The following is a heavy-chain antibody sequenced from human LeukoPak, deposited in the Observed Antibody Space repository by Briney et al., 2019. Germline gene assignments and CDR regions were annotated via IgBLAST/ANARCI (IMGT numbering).Heavy chain of an antibody. J-gene: IGHJ4*02. V-gene: IGHV5-51*01. Sequence: GESLKISCKGSGYSFTSYWIGWVRQMPGKGLEWMGIIYPGDSDTRYSPSFQGQVTISADKSISTAYLQWSSLKASDTAMYYCARHIGVYDLLTGYPDYWGQGTLVAVSS. CDR1: GYSFTSYW. CDR3: ARHIGVYDLLTGYPDY. CDR2: IYPGDSDT. D-gene: IGHD3-9*01.